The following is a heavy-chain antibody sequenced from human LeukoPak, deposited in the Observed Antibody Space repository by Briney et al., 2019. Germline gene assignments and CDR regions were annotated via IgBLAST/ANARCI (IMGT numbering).Heavy chain of an antibody. CDR2: IKQDGSET. CDR3: AKRSRYGSGRSLFDY. V-gene: IGHV3-7*03. Sequence: GGSLRLSCAASGFSISWYWMSWVRQAPGKGLEWLANIKQDGSETYYMDSVKGRFTISGDNSKNTLYLQMNSLRAEDTAVYYCAKRSRYGSGRSLFDYWGQGTLVTVSS. CDR1: GFSISWYW. J-gene: IGHJ4*02. D-gene: IGHD3-10*01.